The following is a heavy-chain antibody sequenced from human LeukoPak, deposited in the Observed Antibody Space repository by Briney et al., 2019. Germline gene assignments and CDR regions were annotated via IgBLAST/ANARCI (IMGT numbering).Heavy chain of an antibody. J-gene: IGHJ4*02. CDR2: MYYSGST. V-gene: IGHV4-59*01. Sequence: SETLSLTCTVSGGSISNYYWSWIRQPPGKGLEWIGYMYYSGSTNYNPSLKSRVIISVDTSKNQYSLKLSSVTAADTAVYCCASSHPLGSNNDYYTPFDYWGQGTLVTVSS. D-gene: IGHD3-3*01. CDR1: GGSISNYY. CDR3: ASSHPLGSNNDYYTPFDY.